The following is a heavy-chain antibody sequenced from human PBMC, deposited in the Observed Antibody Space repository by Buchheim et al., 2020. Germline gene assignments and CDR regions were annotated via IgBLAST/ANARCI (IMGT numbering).Heavy chain of an antibody. Sequence: EVQLVESGGGLVQPGGSLRLSCAASGFIFSSNWMHWVRQAPGKGLVWVSRINSDGSSGFYADSVKGRFTISRDNAKKTLDLQMNSLRAEDTAVYYCARGGDDYGDYYGLDVWGQGTT. CDR2: INSDGSSG. CDR1: GFIFSSNW. CDR3: ARGGDDYGDYYGLDV. V-gene: IGHV3-74*01. J-gene: IGHJ6*02. D-gene: IGHD4-17*01.